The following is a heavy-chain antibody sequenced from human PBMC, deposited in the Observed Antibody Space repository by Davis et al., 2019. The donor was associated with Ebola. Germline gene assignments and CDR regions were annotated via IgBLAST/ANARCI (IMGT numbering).Heavy chain of an antibody. D-gene: IGHD6-19*01. CDR1: GFTFSAYS. V-gene: IGHV3-48*04. CDR3: ARDAVAGYWYFDL. Sequence: GGSLRLSCAASGFTFSAYSMNWVRQAPGKGLEWVSYISSGGTTIYYAGSVKGRFTISRDNAKNSLFLQMNRLSAEGTAIYYCARDAVAGYWYFDLWGRGTLVTVSS. J-gene: IGHJ2*01. CDR2: ISSGGTTI.